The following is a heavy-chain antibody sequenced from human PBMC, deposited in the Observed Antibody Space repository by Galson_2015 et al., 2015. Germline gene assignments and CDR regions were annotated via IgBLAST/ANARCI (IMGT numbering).Heavy chain of an antibody. CDR3: ARGGGVLDIVVVPAAKASYYYMDF. J-gene: IGHJ6*03. Sequence: SVKVSCKASGGTFSSYAISWVRQAPGKGLEWMGGIIPIFGTENYAQKFKGRVTITRNNSISTAYMELSSLRSEDTAVYYCARGGGVLDIVVVPAAKASYYYMDFWGKGTTVTASS. D-gene: IGHD2-2*01. CDR2: IIPIFGTE. CDR1: GGTFSSYA. V-gene: IGHV1-69*05.